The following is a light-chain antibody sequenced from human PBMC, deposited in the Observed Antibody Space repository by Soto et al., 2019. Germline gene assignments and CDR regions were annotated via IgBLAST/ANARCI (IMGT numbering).Light chain of an antibody. V-gene: IGKV1-5*03. J-gene: IGKJ1*01. CDR1: QTISSW. Sequence: DIQITQSTSSRSSSVVDIVTITCRASQTISSWLAWYQQKPGKAPKLLIYKASTLKSGVPSRFSGSGSGTEFTLTISSLQPDDFATYYCQHYNSYSEAFGQGTKVDI. CDR3: QHYNSYSEA. CDR2: KAS.